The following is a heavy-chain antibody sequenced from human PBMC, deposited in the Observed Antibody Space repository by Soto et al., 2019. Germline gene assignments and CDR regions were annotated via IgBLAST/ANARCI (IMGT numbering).Heavy chain of an antibody. D-gene: IGHD1-26*01. V-gene: IGHV2-70*01. Sequence: GSGPTLVNPTQTLTLTCTFSGFSLSTSGMCVSWIRQPPGKALEWLALIDWDDDKYYSTSLKTRLTISKDTSKNQVVLTMTNMDPVDTATYYCARMQYSGSWHYYYGMDVWGQGTTVTVSS. CDR1: GFSLSTSGMC. CDR3: ARMQYSGSWHYYYGMDV. CDR2: IDWDDDK. J-gene: IGHJ6*02.